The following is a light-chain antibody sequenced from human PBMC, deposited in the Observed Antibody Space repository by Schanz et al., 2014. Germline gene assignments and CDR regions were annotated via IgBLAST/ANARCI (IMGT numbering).Light chain of an antibody. CDR1: QSISNN. V-gene: IGKV3-20*01. J-gene: IGKJ5*01. CDR3: QQFGTSHT. CDR2: GAS. Sequence: EVVLTQSPATLSVSPGERATLSCRASQSISNNLAWYQQKRGQAPRLLIFGASIRATGVPARFSGSGSGTDFTLTINRLEPEDFAVYYCQQFGTSHTFGQGTRLEIK.